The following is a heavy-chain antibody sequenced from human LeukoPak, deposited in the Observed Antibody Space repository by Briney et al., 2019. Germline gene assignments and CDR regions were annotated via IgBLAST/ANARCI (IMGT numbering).Heavy chain of an antibody. CDR3: ARDEGSSWYGGYFQH. D-gene: IGHD6-13*01. CDR1: GGSISSYY. J-gene: IGHJ1*01. V-gene: IGHV4-59*01. Sequence: KPSETLSLTCTVSGGSISSYYWSWIRQPPGKGLEWIGYIYYSGSTNYNPSLKSRVTISVDTSKNQFSLKLTSVTAADTAVYYCARDEGSSWYGGYFQHWGQGTLVTVSS. CDR2: IYYSGST.